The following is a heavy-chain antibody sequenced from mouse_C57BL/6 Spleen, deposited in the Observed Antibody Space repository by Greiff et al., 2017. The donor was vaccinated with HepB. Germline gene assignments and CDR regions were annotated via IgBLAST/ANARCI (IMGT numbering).Heavy chain of an antibody. Sequence: VHVKQSGPELVKPGASVKISCKASGYSFTGYYMNWVKQSPEKSLEWIGEINPSTGGTTYNQKFKAKATLTVDKSSSTAYMQLKSLTSEDSAVYYCARGDMDYDSSWFAYWGQGTLVTVSA. CDR1: GYSFTGYY. CDR2: INPSTGGT. V-gene: IGHV1-42*01. CDR3: ARGDMDYDSSWFAY. J-gene: IGHJ3*01. D-gene: IGHD2-4*01.